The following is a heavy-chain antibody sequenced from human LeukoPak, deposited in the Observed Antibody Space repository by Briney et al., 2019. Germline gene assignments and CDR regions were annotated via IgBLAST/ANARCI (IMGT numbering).Heavy chain of an antibody. CDR2: IHSNGGT. V-gene: IGHV3-53*01. Sequence: PGGSLRLSCSASGFSVTSNYMSWVHQAPGKGLQWVSVIHSNGGTDYADSVRGRFSISRDNAKNSMYLQMNSLRAEDTAVYYCAREGGGDYGEGFDYWGQGTLVTVSS. CDR3: AREGGGDYGEGFDY. D-gene: IGHD4-17*01. CDR1: GFSVTSNY. J-gene: IGHJ4*02.